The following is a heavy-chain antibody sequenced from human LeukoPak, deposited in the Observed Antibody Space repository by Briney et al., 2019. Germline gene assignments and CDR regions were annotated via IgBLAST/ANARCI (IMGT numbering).Heavy chain of an antibody. J-gene: IGHJ4*02. CDR3: AKDRVSRVRGVIITYYFDY. V-gene: IGHV3-30*18. CDR1: GFTFSSYG. D-gene: IGHD3-10*01. CDR2: ISYDGSNK. Sequence: GGSLRLSCAASGFTFSSYGMHWVRQAPGKGLEWVAVISYDGSNKYYADSVKGRFTISRDNSKNTLYLQMNSLRAEDTAVYYCAKDRVSRVRGVIITYYFDYWGQGTLVTVSS.